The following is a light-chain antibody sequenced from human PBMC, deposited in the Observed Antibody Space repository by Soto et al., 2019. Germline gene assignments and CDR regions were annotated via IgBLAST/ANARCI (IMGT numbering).Light chain of an antibody. CDR2: DAS. J-gene: IGKJ5*01. V-gene: IGKV1-33*01. CDR1: QSVRSY. CDR3: QQYDYLPIT. Sequence: DIQMTQSPSSLSASVSERVTITCRASQSVRSYLNWYQQKPGKAPKLLIYDASNLDIGVPSRFSGSGSGTHFTFTISSLQPEDFATYYCQQYDYLPITFGQGTRLEIK.